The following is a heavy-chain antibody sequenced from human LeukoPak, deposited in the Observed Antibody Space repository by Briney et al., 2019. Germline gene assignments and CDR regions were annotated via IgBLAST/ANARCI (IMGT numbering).Heavy chain of an antibody. CDR3: ARSPGGRRLEY. D-gene: IGHD3-16*01. V-gene: IGHV3-69-1*01. Sequence: PGGSLRLSCAVSGFTVSDYYMTWVRQAPGKGLEWISYIRSSGDTFYADSVKGRFTISRDDAKGSLYQQMNSLRAEDTAVYFCARSPGGRRLEYWGQGTLVTVSS. CDR2: IRSSGDT. J-gene: IGHJ4*02. CDR1: GFTVSDYY.